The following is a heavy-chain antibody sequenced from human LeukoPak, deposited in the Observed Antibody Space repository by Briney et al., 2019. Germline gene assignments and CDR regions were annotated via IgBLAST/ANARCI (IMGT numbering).Heavy chain of an antibody. CDR1: GYTFTSYA. CDR2: INAGNGNT. J-gene: IGHJ5*02. V-gene: IGHV1-3*01. CDR3: ARMEYQLLNNWFDP. D-gene: IGHD2-2*01. Sequence: ASVKVSCKASGYTFTSYAMHWVRQAPGQRLEWMGWINAGNGNTKYSQKFQGRVTITRDTSASTAYMELSSLRSEDTAVYCCARMEYQLLNNWFDPWGQGTLVTVSS.